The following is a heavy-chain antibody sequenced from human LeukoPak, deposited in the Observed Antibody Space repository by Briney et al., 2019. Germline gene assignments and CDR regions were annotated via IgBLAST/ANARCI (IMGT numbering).Heavy chain of an antibody. CDR2: IYTSGST. Sequence: SETLSLTCAVSGVSISPYYWAWIRQPAGKGLEWIGRIYTSGSTNYNPSLKSRVTMSVDTSKNQFSLKLSSVTAADTAVYYCARTATVTGYYYGMDVWGQGTTVTVSS. D-gene: IGHD4-17*01. CDR3: ARTATVTGYYYGMDV. V-gene: IGHV4-4*07. J-gene: IGHJ6*02. CDR1: GVSISPYY.